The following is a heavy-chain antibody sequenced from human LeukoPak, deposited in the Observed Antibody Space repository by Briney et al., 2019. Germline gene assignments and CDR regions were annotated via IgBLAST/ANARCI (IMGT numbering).Heavy chain of an antibody. CDR3: AGVLRRGVVVVIRYYFDY. CDR2: INPNSGGT. Sequence: ASVKVSCKASGYTFTGYYMHWVRQAPGQGLEWMGWINPNSGGTNYAQKFQGRVTMTRDTSISTAYMELSRLRSDDTAVYYCAGVLRRGVVVVIRYYFDYWGQGTLVTVSS. V-gene: IGHV1-2*02. CDR1: GYTFTGYY. J-gene: IGHJ4*02. D-gene: IGHD3-22*01.